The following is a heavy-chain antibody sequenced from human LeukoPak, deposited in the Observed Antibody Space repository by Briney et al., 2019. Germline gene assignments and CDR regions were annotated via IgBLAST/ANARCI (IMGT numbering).Heavy chain of an antibody. V-gene: IGHV3-23*01. CDR3: AKAEWFGELLSWYYFDY. CDR1: GFTFSSYA. J-gene: IGHJ4*02. D-gene: IGHD3-10*01. CDR2: IRGSGGST. Sequence: GGSLRLSCAASGFTFSSYAMSWVRQAPGRGLEWVSTIRGSGGSTYYADSLKGRFTISRDNSKNTLYLQMNSLRAEDTGVYCCAKAEWFGELLSWYYFDYWGQGTLVTVSS.